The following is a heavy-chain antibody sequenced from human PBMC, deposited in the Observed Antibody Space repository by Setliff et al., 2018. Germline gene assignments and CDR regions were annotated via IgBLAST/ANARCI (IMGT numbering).Heavy chain of an antibody. V-gene: IGHV4-4*07. D-gene: IGHD1-26*01. CDR2: IYIGGSA. CDR1: GGSISSYY. CDR3: ARKGISALSGAFDM. J-gene: IGHJ3*02. Sequence: SETLSLTCTVSGGSISSYYWSWIRQPAGKGLEWIGHIYIGGSANYNPSLKSRVTISVDTSKNQFSLKVSTVTAADTAVYYCARKGISALSGAFDMWGQGTMVTVSS.